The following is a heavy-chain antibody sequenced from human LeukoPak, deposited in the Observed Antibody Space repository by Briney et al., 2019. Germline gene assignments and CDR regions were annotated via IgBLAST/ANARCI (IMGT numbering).Heavy chain of an antibody. J-gene: IGHJ6*03. CDR2: ISTSSSYI. D-gene: IGHD6-19*01. Sequence: GGSLRLSCAASGFTFNTYTMNWVRQAPGKGLEWVSSISTSSSYIYYADSVKGRFTISRDNAKNSLYLQMNSLRAEGTAVYYCARDTSGWDYYYYYYYMDVWGKGTTVTISS. CDR3: ARDTSGWDYYYYYYYMDV. CDR1: GFTFNTYT. V-gene: IGHV3-21*01.